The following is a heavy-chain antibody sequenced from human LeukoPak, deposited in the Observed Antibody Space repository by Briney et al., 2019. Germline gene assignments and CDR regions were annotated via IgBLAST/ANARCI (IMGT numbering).Heavy chain of an antibody. Sequence: ASVKVSCKASGYTFTGYDISWARQAPGQGLEWMAWMNPNNANTGYGQKFQGRVTLTKNIAINTAYMELSSLRPEDTAVYYCARGLNGNYDSGAYAYWGQGTLVTVSS. J-gene: IGHJ4*02. D-gene: IGHD3-22*01. CDR3: ARGLNGNYDSGAYAY. CDR1: GYTFTGYD. CDR2: MNPNNANT. V-gene: IGHV1-8*01.